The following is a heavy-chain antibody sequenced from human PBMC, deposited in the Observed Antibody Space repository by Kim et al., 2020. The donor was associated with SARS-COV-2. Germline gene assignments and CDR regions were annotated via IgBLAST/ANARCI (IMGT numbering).Heavy chain of an antibody. CDR1: GFNFNSYS. CDR3: ARCPLRMTMDRGMISTTLFDYYNLHA. D-gene: IGHD2-2*01. CDR2: ISSSSSTV. Sequence: GGSLRLSWTVSGFNFNSYSMNWVRQAPGKGLEWVSYISSSSSTVYYAGSVRGRFTISRNNAKNSLLLQMNSLRDEDTAVYYCARCPLRMTMDRGMISTTLFDYYNLHAWRQGTTFTVSS. V-gene: IGHV3-48*02. J-gene: IGHJ6*02.